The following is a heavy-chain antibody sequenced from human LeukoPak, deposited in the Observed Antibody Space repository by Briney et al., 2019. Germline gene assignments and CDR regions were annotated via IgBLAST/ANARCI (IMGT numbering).Heavy chain of an antibody. Sequence: PSETLSLTCTVSGGSISSYYWSWIRQPPGKGLEWIGEITHSGSTNYNPSLKSRVTISVDTSKNQFSLKLSSVTAADTAVYYCARGITMVRGVTRGNWFDPWGQGTLVTVSS. CDR2: ITHSGST. CDR1: GGSISSYY. D-gene: IGHD3-10*01. V-gene: IGHV4-34*01. J-gene: IGHJ5*02. CDR3: ARGITMVRGVTRGNWFDP.